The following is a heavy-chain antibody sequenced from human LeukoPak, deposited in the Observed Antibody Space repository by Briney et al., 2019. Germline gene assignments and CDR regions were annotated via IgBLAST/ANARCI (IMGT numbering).Heavy chain of an antibody. J-gene: IGHJ4*02. V-gene: IGHV3-30*03. D-gene: IGHD1-26*01. CDR2: ISYDGGNK. Sequence: PGGSLRLSCAASGFTFSNYGMHWVRQAPGKGLEWVAFISYDGGNKYYADSVKGRFTISRDNSKNTLYLQMNSLRAEDTAVYYCARGPVGAAGRELDYWGQGTLVTVSS. CDR1: GFTFSNYG. CDR3: ARGPVGAAGRELDY.